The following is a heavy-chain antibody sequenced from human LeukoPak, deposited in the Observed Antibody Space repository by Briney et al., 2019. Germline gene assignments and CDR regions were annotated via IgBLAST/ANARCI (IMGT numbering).Heavy chain of an antibody. CDR1: GFTFSSYA. CDR2: ISYDGSNK. CDR3: ASIAVAGTGN. J-gene: IGHJ4*02. V-gene: IGHV3-30-3*01. Sequence: PGRSLRLSCAASGFTFSSYAMHWVRQAPGKGLEWVAVISYDGSNKCYADSVKGRFTISRDNSKNTLYLQMNSLRAEDTAVYYCASIAVAGTGNWGQGTLVTVSS. D-gene: IGHD6-19*01.